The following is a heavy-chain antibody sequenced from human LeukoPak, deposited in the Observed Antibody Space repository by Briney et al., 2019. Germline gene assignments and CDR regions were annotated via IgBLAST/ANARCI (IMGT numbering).Heavy chain of an antibody. Sequence: ASVKVSCKASGYTFSNYGISWVRQAPGQGLEWMGWINPNSGGTNYAQKFQGWVTMTRDTSISTAYMELSRLRSDDTAVYYCARDSGSAVAGNWFDPWGQGTLVTVSS. CDR3: ARDSGSAVAGNWFDP. CDR2: INPNSGGT. CDR1: GYTFSNYG. J-gene: IGHJ5*02. D-gene: IGHD6-19*01. V-gene: IGHV1-2*04.